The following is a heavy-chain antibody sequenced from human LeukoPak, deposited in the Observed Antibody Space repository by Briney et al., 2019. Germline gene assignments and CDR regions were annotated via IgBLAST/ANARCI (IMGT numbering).Heavy chain of an antibody. CDR2: IIPILGIA. D-gene: IGHD3-22*01. J-gene: IGHJ4*02. V-gene: IGHV1-69*04. CDR3: ARCGYDSSGGRVYYFDY. CDR1: GGTFSSYA. Sequence: SVKVSCKASGGTFSSYAISWVRQAPGQVLEWMGRIIPILGIANYAQKFQGRVTITADKSTSTAYMELSSLRSEDTAVYYCARCGYDSSGGRVYYFDYWGQGTLVTVSS.